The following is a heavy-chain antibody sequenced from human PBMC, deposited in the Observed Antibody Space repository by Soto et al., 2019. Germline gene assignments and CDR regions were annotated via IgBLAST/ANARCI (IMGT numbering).Heavy chain of an antibody. Sequence: EVQLVESGGGLVQPGGSLRLSCAASGFTVSSNYMSWVRQAPGKGLEWVSVIYSGGTTFYADSVKGRFTISRDNSKNTLFLQMNSLRAGDTALYYCARELRGVVGDYVFDSWGQGTLVTVSS. J-gene: IGHJ4*02. V-gene: IGHV3-66*01. D-gene: IGHD4-17*01. CDR2: IYSGGTT. CDR3: ARELRGVVGDYVFDS. CDR1: GFTVSSNY.